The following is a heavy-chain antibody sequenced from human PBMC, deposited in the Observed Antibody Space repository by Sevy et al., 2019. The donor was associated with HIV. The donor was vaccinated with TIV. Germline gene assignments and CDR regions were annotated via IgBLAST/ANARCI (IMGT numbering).Heavy chain of an antibody. Sequence: SETLSLTCTVSGGSISSYYWSWIRQPAGKGLEWIGRIYTSGSTNYNPYLKSRVTMSVDTSKNQFSLKLSSVTAADTAVYYCARGSAYWSSGYYQFDYWGQGTLVTVSS. CDR2: IYTSGST. CDR1: GGSISSYY. CDR3: ARGSAYWSSGYYQFDY. D-gene: IGHD3-22*01. V-gene: IGHV4-4*07. J-gene: IGHJ4*02.